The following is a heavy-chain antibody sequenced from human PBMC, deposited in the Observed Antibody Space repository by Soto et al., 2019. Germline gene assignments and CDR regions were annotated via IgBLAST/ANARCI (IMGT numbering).Heavy chain of an antibody. J-gene: IGHJ4*02. CDR2: VKSKADGGTT. D-gene: IGHD2-15*01. V-gene: IGHV3-15*01. CDR3: ARLVVLPTKQGY. Sequence: EVQLVESGGGLVKPGGSLRLSCAVSGFTFSDAWMTWVRQAPGKGLEWVGRVKSKADGGTTDYAAPVKGRFTISRDDLKNTLSLQMNSLEIEDTAVYYCARLVVLPTKQGYWGQGTLVTVSS. CDR1: GFTFSDAW.